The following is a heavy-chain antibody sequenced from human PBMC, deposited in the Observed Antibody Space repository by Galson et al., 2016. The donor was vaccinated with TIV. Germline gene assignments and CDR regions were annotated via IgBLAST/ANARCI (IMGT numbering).Heavy chain of an antibody. CDR3: ATFSGARGPVDY. Sequence: SVKVSCKASGYTFINYYMHWVRQAPGQGLEWVGVIDPLGGGTTYAPQFQGRVTMTRDTSTSTVYMELTSLKSDDTAVLYCATFSGARGPVDYWGQGTLVAVSS. D-gene: IGHD2-15*01. V-gene: IGHV1-46*01. J-gene: IGHJ4*02. CDR1: GYTFINYY. CDR2: IDPLGGGT.